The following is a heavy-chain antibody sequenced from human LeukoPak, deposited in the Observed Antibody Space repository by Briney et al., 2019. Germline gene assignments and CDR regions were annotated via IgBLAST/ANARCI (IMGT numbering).Heavy chain of an antibody. CDR2: VTYDGNNQ. Sequence: PGRSLRLSCVASGFTFSNYAMHWVRQTPGKGLEWVAVVTYDGNNQYYADSVKGRFTISRDNSKNTLYLQMNSLRTEDTAVYFCARENRDGCNYDFDYWGQGTLVTVSS. D-gene: IGHD5-24*01. CDR1: GFTFSNYA. CDR3: ARENRDGCNYDFDY. V-gene: IGHV3-30*04. J-gene: IGHJ4*02.